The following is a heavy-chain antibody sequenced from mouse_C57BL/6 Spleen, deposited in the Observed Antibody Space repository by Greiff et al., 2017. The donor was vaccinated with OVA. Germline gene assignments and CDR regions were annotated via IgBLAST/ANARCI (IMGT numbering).Heavy chain of an antibody. CDR1: GYTFTDYY. Sequence: EVQVVESGPVLVKPGASVKMSCKASGYTFTDYYMNWVKQSHGKSLEWIGVINPYNGGTSYNQKFKGKATLTVDKSSSTAYMELNSLTSEDSAVYYCARYPNYDDYWGQGTTLTVSS. CDR2: INPYNGGT. CDR3: ARYPNYDDY. J-gene: IGHJ2*01. D-gene: IGHD2-4*01. V-gene: IGHV1-19*01.